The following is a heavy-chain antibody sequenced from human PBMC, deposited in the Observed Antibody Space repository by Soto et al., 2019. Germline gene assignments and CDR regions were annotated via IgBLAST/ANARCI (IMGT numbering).Heavy chain of an antibody. CDR3: VRDSSIVVEGGRYQDY. CDR2: INPSGGST. J-gene: IGHJ4*02. Sequence: ASVKVSCKASGYTFTNYHMHWVRQAPGQGFEWMGIINPSGGSTTYAQKFQGRVTMTSDTSTSTVYMELSSLRFDDTAVYYCVRDSSIVVEGGRYQDYWGQGTQVTVSS. D-gene: IGHD2-15*01. CDR1: GYTFTNYH. V-gene: IGHV1-46*01.